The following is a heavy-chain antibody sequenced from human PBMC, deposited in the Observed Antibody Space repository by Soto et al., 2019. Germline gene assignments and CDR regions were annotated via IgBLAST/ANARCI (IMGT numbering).Heavy chain of an antibody. V-gene: IGHV4-4*02. CDR1: GRSIRSSNW. CDR3: ASSGYDSSGYYYLDY. J-gene: IGHJ4*02. Sequence: QVQLQESGPGLVKPSGTLSLTCAVSGRSIRSSNWWSWIRQPPGKGLEWIGEIYHSGSTNYNPSLKSRVTISVDKSQNQFSLKLSSVTAADTAVYYCASSGYDSSGYYYLDYWGQGTLVTVSS. D-gene: IGHD3-22*01. CDR2: IYHSGST.